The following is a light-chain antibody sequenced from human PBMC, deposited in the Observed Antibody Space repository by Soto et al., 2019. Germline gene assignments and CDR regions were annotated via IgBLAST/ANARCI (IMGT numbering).Light chain of an antibody. CDR1: SSDVGGYNY. Sequence: SVLTQPPSASGSPGQSVTISCTGTSSDVGGYNYVSWYQQHPGKAPKLMIYEVSKRPSGVPDRFSGSKSDNTAYLTVSGLQAEDEADYYCISYAGSDNFVFGTGTKVTV. CDR3: ISYAGSDNFV. CDR2: EVS. J-gene: IGLJ1*01. V-gene: IGLV2-8*01.